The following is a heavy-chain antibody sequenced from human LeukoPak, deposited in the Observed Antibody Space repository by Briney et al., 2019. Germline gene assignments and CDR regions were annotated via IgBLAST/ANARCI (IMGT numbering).Heavy chain of an antibody. CDR2: IYYSGST. V-gene: IGHV4-39*07. CDR3: ARASYSYDINGWVPFDY. Sequence: PSETLSLTCTVSGDSISSSSYYWGWIRQPPGRGLEWIGSIYYSGSTYYNPSLKSRVTISVDTSKNQFSLKLSSVTAADTAVYYCARASYSYDINGWVPFDYWGQGTLVTVSS. D-gene: IGHD3-22*01. J-gene: IGHJ4*02. CDR1: GDSISSSSYY.